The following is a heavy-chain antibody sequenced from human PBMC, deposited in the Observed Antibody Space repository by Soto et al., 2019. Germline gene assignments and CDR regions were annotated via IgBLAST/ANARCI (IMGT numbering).Heavy chain of an antibody. J-gene: IGHJ4*02. CDR2: IYYSGST. CDR3: ARREFGVDTGMVFDY. V-gene: IGHV4-39*01. Sequence: EILALTCSVSGGSISSSSYYWGWIRQPRGKGLEWIGSIYYSGSTYYNPSLKSRVTISVDTSKNQFSLKLSSVTAADTAVYYCARREFGVDTGMVFDYWGQGTLVTVSS. D-gene: IGHD5-18*01. CDR1: GGSISSSSYY.